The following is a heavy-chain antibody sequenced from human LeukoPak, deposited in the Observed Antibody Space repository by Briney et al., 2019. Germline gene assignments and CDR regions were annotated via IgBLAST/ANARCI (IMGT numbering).Heavy chain of an antibody. CDR3: ARVSRGWNYVDY. CDR1: GGSITTYY. V-gene: IGHV4-4*07. CDR2: ISSSGST. D-gene: IGHD6-19*01. Sequence: KASETLSLTCTVSGGSITTYYWSWIRRPAGEGLEWLGRISSSGSTSYNPSLKSRVTMSVDTSTNQFSLKLNSVTAADTAVYYCARVSRGWNYVDYWGQGTLVTVSS. J-gene: IGHJ4*02.